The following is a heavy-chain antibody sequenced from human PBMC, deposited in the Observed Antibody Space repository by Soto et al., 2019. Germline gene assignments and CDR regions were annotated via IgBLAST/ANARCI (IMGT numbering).Heavy chain of an antibody. CDR3: ARSIDP. CDR1: VGPFTSGGYY. CDR2: IYYSGST. V-gene: IGHV4-31*03. Sequence: LCLTCSVSVGPFTSGGYYWSWIRQHPGKGLEWIGYIYYSGSTYYNPSLKSRVTISVDTSKNQFSLKLSSVTAADTAGYYCARSIDPWGQGTLVTVSS. J-gene: IGHJ5*02.